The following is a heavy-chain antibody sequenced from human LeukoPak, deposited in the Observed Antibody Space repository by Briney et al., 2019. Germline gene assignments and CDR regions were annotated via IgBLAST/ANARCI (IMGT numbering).Heavy chain of an antibody. Sequence: ASVKVSCKASGYTFTSYGINWVRQAPGQGLEWMGWISGYNGNTNYAQKFQGRVTMTTDTSTSTAYMELRSLRSDDTAVYYCARYAQDSNGWYYFDYWGQGTLVTVSS. CDR1: GYTFTSYG. J-gene: IGHJ4*02. V-gene: IGHV1-18*01. CDR2: ISGYNGNT. D-gene: IGHD6-19*01. CDR3: ARYAQDSNGWYYFDY.